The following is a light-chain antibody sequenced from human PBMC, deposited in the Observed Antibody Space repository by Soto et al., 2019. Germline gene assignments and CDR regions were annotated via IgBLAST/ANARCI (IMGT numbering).Light chain of an antibody. CDR3: QQYNSYPWT. J-gene: IGKJ1*01. Sequence: DIQMTQSPSTLSASVGDRVTITCRASQSISGWLAWYQQRPGKAPKLLIYDASTLESGVPSRFSGSGSGTEFTLTISSLQPDDFATSYCQQYNSYPWTFGQGTKVDIK. V-gene: IGKV1-5*01. CDR1: QSISGW. CDR2: DAS.